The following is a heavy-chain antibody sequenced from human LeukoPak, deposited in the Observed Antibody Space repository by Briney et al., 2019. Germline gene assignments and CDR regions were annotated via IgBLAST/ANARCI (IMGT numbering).Heavy chain of an antibody. D-gene: IGHD2-15*01. Sequence: GGSLSLSCAASGLTFSNNAMTWVRQAPGKGLEWVSSISCSGGDTYYADSVQGRFAYPRDNSSTTRNLQMNSLRAEDTAIYYCASGFDSVVGGFYYWLDSWGEGTLVTVSS. V-gene: IGHV3-23*01. J-gene: IGHJ5*01. CDR2: ISCSGGDT. CDR1: GLTFSNNA. CDR3: ASGFDSVVGGFYYWLDS.